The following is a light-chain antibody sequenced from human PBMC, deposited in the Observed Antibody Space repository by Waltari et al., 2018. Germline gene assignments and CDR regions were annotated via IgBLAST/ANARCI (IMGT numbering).Light chain of an antibody. V-gene: IGKV1-9*01. Sequence: DIQLTPSPSFLSASVGDRVTITCRASHAIVTYLAWYQQKAGKAPKLRVDGASTLQSGVPSRCICSGSETDFTLTISSLQPEDFATYYCQQLNSRPFTFGPGTTVDI. CDR3: QQLNSRPFT. CDR1: HAIVTY. J-gene: IGKJ3*01. CDR2: GAS.